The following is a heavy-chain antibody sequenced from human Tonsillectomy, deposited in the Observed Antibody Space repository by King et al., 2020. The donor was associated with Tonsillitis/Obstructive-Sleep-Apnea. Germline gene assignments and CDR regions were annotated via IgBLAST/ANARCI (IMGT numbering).Heavy chain of an antibody. V-gene: IGHV3-48*03. CDR1: GFTFSSYE. J-gene: IGHJ4*02. CDR2: ISSSGSTI. D-gene: IGHD3-16*01. CDR3: AGLGEPEPDFIGDY. Sequence: VQLVESGGGLVQPGGSLRLSCAASGFTFSSYEMNWVRQAPGKGLEWVSYISSSGSTIYYADSVKGRFTISRDNAKNSLYLQMNSLRAEDTAVYYCAGLGEPEPDFIGDYWGQGTLVTVSS.